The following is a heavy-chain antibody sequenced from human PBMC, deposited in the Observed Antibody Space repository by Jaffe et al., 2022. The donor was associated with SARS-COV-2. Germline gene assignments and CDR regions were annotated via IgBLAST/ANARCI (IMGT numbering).Heavy chain of an antibody. CDR3: ARDRRYGSGSLDY. V-gene: IGHV3-11*06. D-gene: IGHD3-10*01. CDR2: ISSSSSYT. J-gene: IGHJ4*02. CDR1: GFTFSDHY. Sequence: QVQLVESGGGLVKPGGSLRLSCAASGFTFSDHYMTWIRQAPGKGLEWVSYISSSSSYTNYADSVKGRFTISRDNAKNSLYLQMNSLRAEDTAVYYCARDRRYGSGSLDYWGQGTLVTVSS.